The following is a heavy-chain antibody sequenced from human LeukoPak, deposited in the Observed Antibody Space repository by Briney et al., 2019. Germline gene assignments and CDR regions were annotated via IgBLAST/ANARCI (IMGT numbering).Heavy chain of an antibody. V-gene: IGHV3-7*01. CDR1: GGSFSGYY. Sequence: ETLSLTCAVYGGSFSGYYRSWIRQPPGKGLEWVANIKQDGSEKYYVDSVKGRFTISRDNAKNSLYLQMNSLRAEDTAVYYCARGAAMVCWGQGTLVTVSS. D-gene: IGHD5-18*01. CDR3: ARGAAMVC. CDR2: IKQDGSEK. J-gene: IGHJ4*02.